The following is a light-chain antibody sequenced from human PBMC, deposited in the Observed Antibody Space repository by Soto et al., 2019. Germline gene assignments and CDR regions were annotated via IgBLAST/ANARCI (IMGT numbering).Light chain of an antibody. Sequence: EIALTQSPGTLYLSPGEIATLSCRASQSVSTNLAWYQQRPGQAPRLLIYDASNRASGIPARFSGSGFGTDFTLIIVSLEPQDVAVCYCQQCIGWPPYTFGRGTKLEI. CDR3: QQCIGWPPYT. CDR2: DAS. J-gene: IGKJ2*01. V-gene: IGKV3-11*01. CDR1: QSVSTN.